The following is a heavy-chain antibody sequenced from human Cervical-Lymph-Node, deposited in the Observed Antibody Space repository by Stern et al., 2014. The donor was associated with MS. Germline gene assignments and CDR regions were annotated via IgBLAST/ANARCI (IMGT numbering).Heavy chain of an antibody. V-gene: IGHV3-33*01. CDR2: IWSDGINK. J-gene: IGHJ4*02. CDR1: GFTFSSDA. CDR3: ARDPPNSGWSFHN. Sequence: VQLVESGGGVSQPGTSLRLSCGASGFTFSSDAMHWVRQAPGKGLEWVAMIWSDGINKFYADSVRGRFIISRDNSKNTLDLQMNSLRVEDTAVYFCARDPPNSGWSFHNWGQGTLVTVSS. D-gene: IGHD6-19*01.